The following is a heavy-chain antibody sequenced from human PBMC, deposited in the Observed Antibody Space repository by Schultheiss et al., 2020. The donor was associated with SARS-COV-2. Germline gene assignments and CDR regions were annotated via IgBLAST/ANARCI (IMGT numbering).Heavy chain of an antibody. Sequence: GGSLRLSCAASGFTFSSYDMHWVRQATGKGLEWVSAIGTAGDTYYPGSVKGRFTISRENAKNSLYLQMNSLRAEDTAVYYCARGEGIAAAEDYWGQGTLVTVSS. CDR2: IGTAGDT. CDR1: GFTFSSYD. D-gene: IGHD6-13*01. V-gene: IGHV3-13*04. J-gene: IGHJ4*02. CDR3: ARGEGIAAAEDY.